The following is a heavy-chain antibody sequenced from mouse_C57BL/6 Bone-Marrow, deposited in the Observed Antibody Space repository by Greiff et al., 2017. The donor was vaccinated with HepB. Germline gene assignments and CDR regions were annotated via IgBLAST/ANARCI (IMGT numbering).Heavy chain of an antibody. Sequence: EVKLQESGGGLVQPGGSLSLSCAASGFTFTDYYMSWVRQPPGKALEWLGFIRNKANGYTTEYSASVKGRFTISRDNSQSILYLQLNALRAEDSAPYYCARYRGGGDNWGQGTSDTVSS. CDR2: IRNKANGYTT. CDR3: ARYRGGGDN. CDR1: GFTFTDYY. J-gene: IGHJ4*01. V-gene: IGHV7-3*01.